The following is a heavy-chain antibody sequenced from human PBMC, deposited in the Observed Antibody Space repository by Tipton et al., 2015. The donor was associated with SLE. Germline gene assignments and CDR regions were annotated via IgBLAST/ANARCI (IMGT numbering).Heavy chain of an antibody. J-gene: IGHJ6*02. CDR1: GGSISSSSYY. CDR2: IYYSGST. V-gene: IGHV4-39*06. CDR3: ARDSPFGGVIANGMDV. Sequence: PGLVKPSETLSLTCTLPGGSISSSSYYWGWIRQPPGKGLEWIGSIYYSGSTYYNPSLKSRVTISVDTSKNQFPLKLSSVTAADTAVYYCARDSPFGGVIANGMDVWGQGTTVTVSS. D-gene: IGHD3-16*02.